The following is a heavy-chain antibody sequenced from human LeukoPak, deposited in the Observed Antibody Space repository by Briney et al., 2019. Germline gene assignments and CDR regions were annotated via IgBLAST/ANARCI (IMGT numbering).Heavy chain of an antibody. D-gene: IGHD2-2*01. CDR2: INPNSGGT. J-gene: IGHJ6*03. V-gene: IGHV1-2*06. CDR3: ARGERLLFYYCYYMDV. CDR1: GYTFTGYY. Sequence: GASVKVSCKASGYTFTGYYMHWVRQAPGQGLEWMGRINPNSGGTNYAQKFQGRVTMTRDTSISTAYMELSRLRSDDTAVYYCARGERLLFYYCYYMDVWGKGTTVTVSS.